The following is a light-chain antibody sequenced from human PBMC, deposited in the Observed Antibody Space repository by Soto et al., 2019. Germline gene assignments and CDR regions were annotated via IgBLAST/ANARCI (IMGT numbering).Light chain of an antibody. CDR1: SSNIGSNT. J-gene: IGLJ1*01. CDR2: SNN. Sequence: QSVLTQPPSASGTPGQRVTISCSGSSSNIGSNTVNWYQQLPGTAPKLLIYSNNQRPSGVPGRFSGSKSGTSASLAISGLQSEDEADYYCAAWDDSLRVFGTGTKLTVL. CDR3: AAWDDSLRV. V-gene: IGLV1-44*01.